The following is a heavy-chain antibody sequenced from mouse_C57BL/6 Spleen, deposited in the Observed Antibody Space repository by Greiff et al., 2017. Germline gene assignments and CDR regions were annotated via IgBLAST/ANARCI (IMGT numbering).Heavy chain of an antibody. CDR3: ARYYYGSSFDY. D-gene: IGHD1-1*01. Sequence: EVKLMESGGGLVQPGGSLSLSCAASGFTFTDYYMSWVRQPPGKALEWLGFIRNKANGYTTEYSASVQGRFTISRDNSQSILYLQMNALRAEDSATYYCARYYYGSSFDYWGQGTTLTVSS. CDR1: GFTFTDYY. J-gene: IGHJ2*01. V-gene: IGHV7-3*01. CDR2: IRNKANGYTT.